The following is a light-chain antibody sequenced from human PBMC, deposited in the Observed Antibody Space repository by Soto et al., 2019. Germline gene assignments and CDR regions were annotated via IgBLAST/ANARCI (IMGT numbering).Light chain of an antibody. Sequence: SYELTQPPSVSVAPGQTAMITCGGNDIGSKSVHWYQQRPGQAPVLVVYDDRDRPSGIPERFSGSNSGSTATLTISRVEAGDEADYYCVVWDSSLSAAVFGGGTKRTVL. CDR1: DIGSKS. J-gene: IGLJ2*01. CDR3: VVWDSSLSAAV. CDR2: DDR. V-gene: IGLV3-21*02.